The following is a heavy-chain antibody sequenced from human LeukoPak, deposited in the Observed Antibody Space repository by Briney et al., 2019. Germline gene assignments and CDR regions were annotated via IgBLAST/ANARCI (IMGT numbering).Heavy chain of an antibody. Sequence: GASVKVSCKASGYTFDNYGISWVRQAPGQGLEWMGWISGYNRNTKYAQRLQGRVIMTTDTSTSTVYMELRSLRSDDTAIYYCARDGLRSEWSYFDYWGQGTLVTASS. CDR3: ARDGLRSEWSYFDY. J-gene: IGHJ4*02. V-gene: IGHV1-18*01. CDR1: GYTFDNYG. CDR2: ISGYNRNT. D-gene: IGHD3-3*01.